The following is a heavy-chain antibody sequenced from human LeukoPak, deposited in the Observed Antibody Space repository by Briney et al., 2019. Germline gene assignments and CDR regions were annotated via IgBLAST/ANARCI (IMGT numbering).Heavy chain of an antibody. V-gene: IGHV1-8*01. CDR3: ARGQNSYGFYYYYYYMDV. D-gene: IGHD5-18*01. Sequence: GASVKVSCKASGYTFTSYDINWVRQATGQGLEWMGWMNLNSGNTGYAQKFQGRVTMTRNTSISTAYMELSSLRSEDTAVYYCARGQNSYGFYYYYYYMDVWGKGTTVTVSS. CDR2: MNLNSGNT. CDR1: GYTFTSYD. J-gene: IGHJ6*03.